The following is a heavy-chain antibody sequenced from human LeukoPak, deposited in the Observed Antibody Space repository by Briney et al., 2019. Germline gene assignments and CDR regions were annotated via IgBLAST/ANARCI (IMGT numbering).Heavy chain of an antibody. V-gene: IGHV4-30-2*01. CDR3: AREGSSGCLDY. Sequence: SETLSPTCAVSGGSISSGGYSWSWIRQPPGKGLEWIGYIYHSGSTYYNPSLKSRVTISVDRSKNQFSLKLSSVTAADTAVYYCAREGSSGCLDYWGQGTLVTVSS. CDR1: GGSISSGGYS. CDR2: IYHSGST. D-gene: IGHD6-19*01. J-gene: IGHJ4*02.